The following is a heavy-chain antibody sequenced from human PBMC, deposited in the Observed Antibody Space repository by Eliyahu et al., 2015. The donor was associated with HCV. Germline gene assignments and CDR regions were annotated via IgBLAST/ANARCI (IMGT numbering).Heavy chain of an antibody. D-gene: IGHD6-13*01. CDR1: GYTFTSYY. Sequence: QVQLVQSGAEVKKPGASVKVSCKASGYTFTSYYMHWVRQAPGQGLEWMGIINPSGGSTSYAQKFQGRVTMTRDTSTSTVYMELSSLRSEDTAVYYCARGGLGAYSSSWSPLDYWGQGTLVTVSS. CDR2: INPSGGST. CDR3: ARGGLGAYSSSWSPLDY. V-gene: IGHV1-46*01. J-gene: IGHJ4*02.